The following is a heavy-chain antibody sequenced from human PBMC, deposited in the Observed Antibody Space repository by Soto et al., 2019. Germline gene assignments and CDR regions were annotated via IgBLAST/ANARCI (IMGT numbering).Heavy chain of an antibody. V-gene: IGHV4-39*01. CDR3: ARHTPNGSINYDFPPWGVLGI. Sequence: QLQLQESGPGLLKPSETLSLTCLVSGGSVKSADQYWARIRQSTGRGLEWIGTVHHSGGTYYNPSLKSRVNVFVDPPTHQLSLRLTPVTAAVPGVYFWARHTPNGSINYDFPPWGVLGIWGNGTKVAV. CDR2: VHHSGGT. D-gene: IGHD2-8*01. J-gene: IGHJ3*02. CDR1: GGSVKSADQY.